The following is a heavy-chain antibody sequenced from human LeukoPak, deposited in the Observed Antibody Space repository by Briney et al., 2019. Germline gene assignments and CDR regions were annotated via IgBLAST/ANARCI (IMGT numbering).Heavy chain of an antibody. J-gene: IGHJ4*02. CDR3: AKDSSGWYGKGIDY. CDR2: ISGSGGST. V-gene: IGHV3-23*01. Sequence: GGSLRLSCAASGFTFSSYAMSWVRQAPGKGLEWVSAISGSGGSTYYADSVQGRFTIYRDNSKNTLYLQMNSLRAEDTAVYYCAKDSSGWYGKGIDYWGQGTLVTVSS. CDR1: GFTFSSYA. D-gene: IGHD6-19*01.